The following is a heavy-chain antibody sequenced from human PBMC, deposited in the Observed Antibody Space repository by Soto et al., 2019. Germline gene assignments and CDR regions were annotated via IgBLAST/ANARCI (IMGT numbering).Heavy chain of an antibody. Sequence: SETLSLTCAVSGGSISSSNWWNWVRQPPGKGLEWIGAIYHSGSTNYNPSLKSRGTISVDKSKSQFSLKLSSVTAADTAVYYCARAPHNPRGSSYEFDYWGQGTLVTVSS. CDR1: GGSISSSNW. J-gene: IGHJ4*02. CDR3: ARAPHNPRGSSYEFDY. D-gene: IGHD1-26*01. V-gene: IGHV4-4*02. CDR2: IYHSGST.